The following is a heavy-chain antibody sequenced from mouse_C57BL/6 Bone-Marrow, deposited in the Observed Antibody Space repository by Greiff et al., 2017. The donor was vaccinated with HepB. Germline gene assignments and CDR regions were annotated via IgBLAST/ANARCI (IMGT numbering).Heavy chain of an antibody. CDR1: GFSLTSYG. J-gene: IGHJ4*01. V-gene: IGHV2-5*01. CDR3: AKGELLRSYYYAMDY. CDR2: IWRGGST. Sequence: VQLQQSGPGLVQPSQSLSITCTVSGFSLTSYGVHWVRQSPGKGLEWLGVIWRGGSTDYNAAFMSRLSITKDNSKSQVFFKMKSLQADDTAIYYCAKGELLRSYYYAMDYWGQGTSVTVSS. D-gene: IGHD1-1*01.